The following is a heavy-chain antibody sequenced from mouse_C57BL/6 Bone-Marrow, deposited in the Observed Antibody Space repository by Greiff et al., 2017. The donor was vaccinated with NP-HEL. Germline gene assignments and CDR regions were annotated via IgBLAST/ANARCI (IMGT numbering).Heavy chain of an antibody. Sequence: QVQLQQSGPELVKPGASVKLSCKASGYTFTSYDINWVKQRPGQGLEWIGWIYPRAGSTTYNEKFKGKATLTVDTSSSTAYMELHSLTSEDSAVYFCAREDYWGQGTTLTVSS. CDR1: GYTFTSYD. CDR3: AREDY. CDR2: IYPRAGST. V-gene: IGHV1-85*01. J-gene: IGHJ2*01.